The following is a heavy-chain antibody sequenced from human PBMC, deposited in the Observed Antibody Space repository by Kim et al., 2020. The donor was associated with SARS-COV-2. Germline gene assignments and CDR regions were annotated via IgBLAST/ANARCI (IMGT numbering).Heavy chain of an antibody. V-gene: IGHV1-69*13. J-gene: IGHJ6*02. CDR3: ARGAPPNSSSFFYYYGMDV. CDR1: GGTFSSYA. D-gene: IGHD6-13*01. Sequence: SVKVSCKASGGTFSSYAISWVRQAPGQGLEWMGGIIPIFGTANYAQKFQGRVTITADESTSTAYMELSSLRSEDTAVYYCARGAPPNSSSFFYYYGMDVWGQGTTVTVSS. CDR2: IIPIFGTA.